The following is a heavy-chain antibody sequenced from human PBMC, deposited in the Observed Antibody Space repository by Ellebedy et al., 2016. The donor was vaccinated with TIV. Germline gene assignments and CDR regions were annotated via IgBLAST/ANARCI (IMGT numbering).Heavy chain of an antibody. CDR1: GFTFSSYA. CDR2: ISGSGGST. J-gene: IGHJ6*03. Sequence: GESLKISCAASGFTFSSYAMSWVRQAPGRRLEWVSAISGSGGSTHYVDSVRGRFTISRDNFKNTLYLQMTSLRAEDTAVYYCARAPTAIFAHFYYYYYYMDVWGKGTTVTVSS. CDR3: ARAPTAIFAHFYYYYYYMDV. D-gene: IGHD2-21*02. V-gene: IGHV3-23*01.